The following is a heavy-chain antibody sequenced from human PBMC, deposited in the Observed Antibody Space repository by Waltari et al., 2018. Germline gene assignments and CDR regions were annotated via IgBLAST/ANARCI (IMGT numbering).Heavy chain of an antibody. CDR3: ARRYDILTGYYHFGY. D-gene: IGHD3-9*01. CDR2: IYPGDYDT. V-gene: IGHV5-51*01. J-gene: IGHJ4*02. Sequence: EVQLVHSGAAVKKPGASLMISCKGSGYSFTSSWICWVRQMPGKGLAWRGIIYPGDYDTSYSASFQGEVNIAADKSISTAYLQWSSLKASDTARYYCARRYDILTGYYHFGYWGQGTLVTVSS. CDR1: GYSFTSSW.